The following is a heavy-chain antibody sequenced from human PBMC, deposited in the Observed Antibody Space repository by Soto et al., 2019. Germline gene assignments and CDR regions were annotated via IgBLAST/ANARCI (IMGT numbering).Heavy chain of an antibody. CDR2: IKQDGSEK. J-gene: IGHJ6*03. CDR3: ARGFRAAAGTGVVDTYYYYYMDV. CDR1: GFTFSSYW. D-gene: IGHD6-13*01. V-gene: IGHV3-7*01. Sequence: GGSLRLSCAASGFTFSSYWMSWVRQAPGKGLEWVANIKQDGSEKYYVDSVKGRFTISRDNAKNSLYLQMNSLRAEDTAVYYCARGFRAAAGTGVVDTYYYYYMDVWGKGTTVTVSS.